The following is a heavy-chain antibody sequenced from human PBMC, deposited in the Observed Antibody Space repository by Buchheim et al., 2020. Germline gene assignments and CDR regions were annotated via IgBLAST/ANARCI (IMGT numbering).Heavy chain of an antibody. CDR3: ARGYYYDSSGYYYEGPDGFDY. V-gene: IGHV3-48*01. CDR1: GFTFSSYS. J-gene: IGHJ4*02. D-gene: IGHD3-22*01. CDR2: ISSSSSTI. Sequence: EVQLVESGGGLVQPGGSLRLSCAASGFTFSSYSMNWVRQAPGKGLEWVSYISSSSSTIYYADSVKGRFTISRDNAKNSLYLQMNSLRAEDTAVYYCARGYYYDSSGYYYEGPDGFDYWGQGTL.